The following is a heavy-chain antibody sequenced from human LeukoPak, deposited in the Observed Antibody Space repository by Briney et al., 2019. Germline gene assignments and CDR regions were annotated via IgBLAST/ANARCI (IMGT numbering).Heavy chain of an antibody. V-gene: IGHV3-23*01. CDR1: GFTFSSYA. D-gene: IGHD5-24*01. CDR2: ISGSGSST. Sequence: GGSLRLSCAASGFTFSSYAMSWVRQAPGKGLEWVSAISGSGSSTYYANSVKGRFTISRDNSNNTLYLQMNSLRAEDTAVYYCAKALLRRPIEMATIYYWGQGTLVTVSS. CDR3: AKALLRRPIEMATIYY. J-gene: IGHJ4*02.